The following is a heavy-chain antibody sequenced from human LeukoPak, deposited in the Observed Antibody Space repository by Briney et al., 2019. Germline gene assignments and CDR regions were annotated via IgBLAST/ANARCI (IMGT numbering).Heavy chain of an antibody. CDR1: GYPFTSYE. Sequence: ASVKVSCKASGYPFTSYEINWVRQATGQGLEWMGWMNPNSGNTGYAQKFQGRVTMTRNTSISTAYMELSSLRSEDTAVYYCARGLPRICSGGSCYSLTWFDPWGQGTLVTVSS. CDR3: ARGLPRICSGGSCYSLTWFDP. J-gene: IGHJ5*02. V-gene: IGHV1-8*01. D-gene: IGHD2-15*01. CDR2: MNPNSGNT.